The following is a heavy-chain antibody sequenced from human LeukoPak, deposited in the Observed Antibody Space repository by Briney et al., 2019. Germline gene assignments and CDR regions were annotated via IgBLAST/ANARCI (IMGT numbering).Heavy chain of an antibody. V-gene: IGHV1-24*01. CDR2: FDPEDGKT. CDR1: GYALTELS. D-gene: IGHD3-10*01. J-gene: IGHJ5*02. Sequence: ASVKVSCTVSGYALTELSIHWVRQAPGKGLEWMGGFDPEDGKTVYAQKFQGRVTMTEDTPTDTAYMELSRLRSEDTAVYYCATVGNYFGAGSYYYWFDPWGQGTLVTVSS. CDR3: ATVGNYFGAGSYYYWFDP.